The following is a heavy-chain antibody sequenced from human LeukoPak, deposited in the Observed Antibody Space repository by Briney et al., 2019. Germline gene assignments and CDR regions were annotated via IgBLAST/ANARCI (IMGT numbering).Heavy chain of an antibody. D-gene: IGHD5-18*01. CDR1: GFTFSSYE. V-gene: IGHV3-48*03. CDR2: ISSRSATI. J-gene: IGHJ4*02. CDR3: ASRGYNCGFHY. Sequence: GGSLRLSCAASGFTFSSYELDWVRQAPGKGLEWVSYISSRSATIYYTDSVKGRFSVSRDNAKNLLYLQMNSLRAEDTAIYYCASRGYNCGFHYWGQGTLVTVSS.